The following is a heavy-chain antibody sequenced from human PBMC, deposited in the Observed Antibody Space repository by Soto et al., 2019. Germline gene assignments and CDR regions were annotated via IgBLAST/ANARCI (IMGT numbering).Heavy chain of an antibody. J-gene: IGHJ6*02. V-gene: IGHV3-9*01. Sequence: EVQLVESGGGLVQPGRSLTLSCAASGFTFDDYAMHWVRQAPGKGLEWVSGISWNSDTIGYADSVRGRFTISRDNAENSLYLQMNSLGAEDTALYYFAKDKGPRNCSTRNCFWVALGMDVWGQGTTVTVSS. CDR3: AKDKGPRNCSTRNCFWVALGMDV. CDR2: ISWNSDTI. D-gene: IGHD2-2*01. CDR1: GFTFDDYA.